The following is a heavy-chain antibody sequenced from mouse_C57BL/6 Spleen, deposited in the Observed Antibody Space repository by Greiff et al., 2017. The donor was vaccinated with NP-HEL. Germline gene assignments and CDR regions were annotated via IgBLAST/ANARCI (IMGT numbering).Heavy chain of an antibody. J-gene: IGHJ3*01. Sequence: EVQRVESEGGLVQPGSSMKLSCTASGFTFSDYYMAWVRQVPEQGLEWVANINYDGSSTYYLDSLKSRFIISRDNAKNNLYLQMSSLKSEDTATDYCAREEDSSGYAWFAYWGQGTLVTVSA. CDR2: INYDGSST. D-gene: IGHD3-2*02. CDR1: GFTFSDYY. V-gene: IGHV5-16*01. CDR3: AREEDSSGYAWFAY.